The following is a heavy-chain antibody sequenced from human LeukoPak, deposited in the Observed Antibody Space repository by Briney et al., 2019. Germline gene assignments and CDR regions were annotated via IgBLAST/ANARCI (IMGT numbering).Heavy chain of an antibody. CDR3: ARLSEDGYEDY. V-gene: IGHV1-18*01. D-gene: IGHD5-24*01. CDR2: ISAYNGNT. Sequence: ASVKVSCTASGYTFTSYGISWVRQAPGQGLEWMGWISAYNGNTNYAQKFQGRVTMTTDTSTSTAYMELRSLRSDDTAVYYCARLSEDGYEDYWGQGTLVTVSS. CDR1: GYTFTSYG. J-gene: IGHJ4*02.